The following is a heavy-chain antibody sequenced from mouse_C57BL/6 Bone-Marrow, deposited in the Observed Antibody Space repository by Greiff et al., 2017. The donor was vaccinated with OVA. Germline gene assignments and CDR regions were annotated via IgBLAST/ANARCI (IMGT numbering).Heavy chain of an antibody. CDR3: ARDPYYGSSPGY. D-gene: IGHD1-1*01. J-gene: IGHJ2*01. CDR2: IYPGSGST. CDR1: GYTFTSYW. V-gene: IGHV1-55*01. Sequence: VQLQQPGAELVKPGASVKMSCKASGYTFTSYWITWVKQRPGQGLEWIGDIYPGSGSTNYNEKFKSKATLTVDTSSSTAYMQLSSLTSEDSAVYYCARDPYYGSSPGYWGQGTTLTVSS.